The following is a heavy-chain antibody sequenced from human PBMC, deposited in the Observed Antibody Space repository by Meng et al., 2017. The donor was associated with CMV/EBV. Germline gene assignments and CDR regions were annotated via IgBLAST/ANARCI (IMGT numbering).Heavy chain of an antibody. Sequence: SETLSLTCAISGDSVSSNSAAWNWIRQSPSRGLEWLGRTYYRSKWYNDYAVSVKSRITINPDTPNNQFSLQLNSVTPEDTAVYYCERETTGSAYGDYDDAFDIWGQGTMVTVSS. CDR3: ERETTGSAYGDYDDAFDI. CDR1: GDSVSSNSAA. D-gene: IGHD4-17*01. CDR2: TYYRSKWYN. V-gene: IGHV6-1*01. J-gene: IGHJ3*02.